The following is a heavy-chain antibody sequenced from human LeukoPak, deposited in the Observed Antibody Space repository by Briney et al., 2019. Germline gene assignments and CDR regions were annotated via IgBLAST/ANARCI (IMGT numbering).Heavy chain of an antibody. CDR3: ARDAGYGGNSDY. Sequence: GGSLRLSCAASGFTFNMYWMTWVRQAPGKGLESVAYINKDGSGKYYVDSVRGRFTVSRDNAKNSLYLQMNSLRAEDTAVYYCARDAGYGGNSDYWGQGTLVTVSS. CDR2: INKDGSGK. CDR1: GFTFNMYW. J-gene: IGHJ4*02. V-gene: IGHV3-7*01. D-gene: IGHD4-23*01.